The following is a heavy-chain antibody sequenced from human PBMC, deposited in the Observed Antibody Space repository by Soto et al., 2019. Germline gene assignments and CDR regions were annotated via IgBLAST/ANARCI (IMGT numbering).Heavy chain of an antibody. V-gene: IGHV4-59*01. CDR1: GGSIRSYY. D-gene: IGHD5-18*01. CDR2: IYYSGST. Sequence: SETLSLTCTVSGGSIRSYYWSWIREPPGKGLEWIGYIYYSGSTDYNPSLKSRVTISVDTSKNQFSLKLRSVTAADTAVYYCARDSYNFDDWGQGILVTVSS. J-gene: IGHJ4*02. CDR3: ARDSYNFDD.